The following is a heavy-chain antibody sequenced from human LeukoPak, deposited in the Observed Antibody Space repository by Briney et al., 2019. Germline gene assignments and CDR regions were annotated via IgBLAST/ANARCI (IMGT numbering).Heavy chain of an antibody. CDR3: ARSGGKSSYYDFWSGSQYYFDY. CDR2: INWNGGGT. Sequence: GGSLRLSCAASGFTFDDYGMSWVRQAPGKGLEWVSGINWNGGGTGYADSVKGRFTISRDNAKNSLYLQMNSLRAEDTALYYCARSGGKSSYYDFWSGSQYYFDYWGQGTLVTVSS. J-gene: IGHJ4*02. V-gene: IGHV3-20*04. D-gene: IGHD3-3*01. CDR1: GFTFDDYG.